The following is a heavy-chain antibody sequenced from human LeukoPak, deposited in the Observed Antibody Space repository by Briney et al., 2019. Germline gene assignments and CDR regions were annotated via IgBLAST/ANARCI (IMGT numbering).Heavy chain of an antibody. CDR2: IYSGGST. J-gene: IGHJ1*01. Sequence: GGSLRLSCAASGFTVSSNYMSWVRQAPGKGLEWVSVIYSGGSTYYADSVKGRFTISRDNSKNTLYLQMNSLRAEDTAVYYCARNLDGWYQPGYFQHWGQGTLVTVSS. V-gene: IGHV3-66*02. D-gene: IGHD6-19*01. CDR3: ARNLDGWYQPGYFQH. CDR1: GFTVSSNY.